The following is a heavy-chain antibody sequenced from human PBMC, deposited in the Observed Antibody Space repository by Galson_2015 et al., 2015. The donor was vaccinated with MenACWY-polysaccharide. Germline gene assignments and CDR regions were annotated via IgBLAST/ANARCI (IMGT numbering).Heavy chain of an antibody. CDR2: ISSDGSST. J-gene: IGHJ4*02. CDR3: ARVQGGYRNDWHHPYYFDY. Sequence: SLRLSCAASGFTFSSYWMHWVRQVPGKGLVWVSRISSDGSSTSYADSVKGRFTIARDTAKNTLHLQMNSLRVEDTAVYYCARVQGGYRNDWHHPYYFDYWGQGTLVTVSS. D-gene: IGHD6-13*01. CDR1: GFTFSSYW. V-gene: IGHV3-74*01.